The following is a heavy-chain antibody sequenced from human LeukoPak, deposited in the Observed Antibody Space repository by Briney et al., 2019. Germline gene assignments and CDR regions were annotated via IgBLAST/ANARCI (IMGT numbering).Heavy chain of an antibody. CDR2: ISAYNGNT. CDR3: ATGPYSGSSLHYFDY. J-gene: IGHJ4*02. D-gene: IGHD1-26*01. V-gene: IGHV1-18*01. Sequence: ASVKVSCKASGYTFISYGISWVRQAPGQGLEWMGWISAYNGNTNYAQKLQGRVTITTDTSTSTAYMELRSLRSEDTAVYYCATGPYSGSSLHYFDYWGQGTLVTVSS. CDR1: GYTFISYG.